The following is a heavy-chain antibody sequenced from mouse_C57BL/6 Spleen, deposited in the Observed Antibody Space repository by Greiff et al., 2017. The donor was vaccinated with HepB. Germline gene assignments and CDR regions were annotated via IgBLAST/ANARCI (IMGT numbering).Heavy chain of an antibody. D-gene: IGHD2-5*01. Sequence: VQLQQSGAELVKPGASVKISCKASGYAFSSYWMNWVKQRPGKGLEWIGQIYPGDGDTNYNGKFKGKATLTADTSSITASMQLSSMTSEDSAVYFAARESSYYRNYYYVDYWGQGTTLTVSS. V-gene: IGHV1-80*01. CDR3: ARESSYYRNYYYVDY. CDR2: IYPGDGDT. CDR1: GYAFSSYW. J-gene: IGHJ2*01.